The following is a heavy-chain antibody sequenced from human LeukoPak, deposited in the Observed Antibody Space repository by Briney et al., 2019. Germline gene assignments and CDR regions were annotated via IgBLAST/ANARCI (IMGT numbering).Heavy chain of an antibody. CDR2: INWNGGST. V-gene: IGHV3-20*04. J-gene: IGHJ3*01. Sequence: GGSLRLSCAASGFTFSSYSMNWVRQPPGKGLEWVCNINWNGGSTSYADSLKGRLTISRDNAKSSLYLQMNSLRAEDTAMYFCARRMPGDAFDVWGQGTMVTVSS. CDR1: GFTFSSYS. CDR3: ARRMPGDAFDV. D-gene: IGHD2-2*01.